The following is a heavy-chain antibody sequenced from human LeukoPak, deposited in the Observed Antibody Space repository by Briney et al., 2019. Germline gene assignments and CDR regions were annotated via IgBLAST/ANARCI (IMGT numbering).Heavy chain of an antibody. CDR2: ISAYYGNT. D-gene: IGHD4-11*01. Sequence: ASVKVSCKASGYIFTNYGITWVRQAPGQGPEWMGWISAYYGNTNYAQKLQGRVTMTTDTSTSTVYMELSSLRSEDTAVYYCARDDYMTTNPPRQSYYYYYMDVWGKGTTVTVSS. CDR1: GYIFTNYG. CDR3: ARDDYMTTNPPRQSYYYYYMDV. V-gene: IGHV1-18*01. J-gene: IGHJ6*03.